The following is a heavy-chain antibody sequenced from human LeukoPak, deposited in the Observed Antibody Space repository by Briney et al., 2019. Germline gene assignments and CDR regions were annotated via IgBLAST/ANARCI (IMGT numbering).Heavy chain of an antibody. V-gene: IGHV1-69*05. CDR2: IIPIFGTA. J-gene: IGHJ4*02. D-gene: IGHD4-17*01. CDR3: ARWRYGPFDY. CDR1: GGTFSSYA. Sequence: GASVKVFCKASGGTFSSYAISWVRQAPGQGLEWMGGIIPIFGTANYAQKFQGRVTITTDESTSTAYMEPRSLRSDDTAVYYCARWRYGPFDYWGQGTLVTVSS.